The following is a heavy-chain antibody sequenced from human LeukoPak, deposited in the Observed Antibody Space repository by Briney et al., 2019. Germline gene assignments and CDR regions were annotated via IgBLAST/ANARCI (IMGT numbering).Heavy chain of an antibody. CDR1: GFTFSSYS. V-gene: IGHV3-48*01. CDR3: ATPGGPGNEEGHYRFLEWLFDSAFDI. J-gene: IGHJ3*02. CDR2: ISSSSSTI. D-gene: IGHD3-3*01. Sequence: PGGSLRLSCAASGFTFSSYSMNWVRQAPGKGLEWVSYISSSSSTIYYADSVKGRFTISRDNAKNSLYLQMNSLRAEDTAVYYCATPGGPGNEEGHYRFLEWLFDSAFDIWGQGTMVTVSS.